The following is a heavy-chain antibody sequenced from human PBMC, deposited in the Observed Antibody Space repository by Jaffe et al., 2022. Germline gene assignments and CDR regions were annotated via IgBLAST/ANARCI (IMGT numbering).Heavy chain of an antibody. V-gene: IGHV3-43D*04. Sequence: EVQLVESGGVVVQPGGSLRLSCAASGFTFDDYAMHWVRQAPGKGLEWVSLISWDGGSTYYADSVKGRFTISRDNSKNSLYLQMNSLRAEDTALYYCAKDQLTLRYFDEGSAFDIWGQGTMVTVSS. CDR2: ISWDGGST. CDR1: GFTFDDYA. CDR3: AKDQLTLRYFDEGSAFDI. J-gene: IGHJ3*02. D-gene: IGHD3-9*01.